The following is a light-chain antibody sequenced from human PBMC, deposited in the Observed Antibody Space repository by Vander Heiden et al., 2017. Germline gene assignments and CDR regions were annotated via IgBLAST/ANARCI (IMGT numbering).Light chain of an antibody. CDR3: HQYYSTPPT. CDR1: QSVLYSSNNKNY. CDR2: WAS. Sequence: DIVMTQSPDSLAVSLGERATINCKSSQSVLYSSNNKNYLAWYQQKPGQPPKLLIYWASTRESGVPDRFSGSGSGTDFTLTISRLQAEDVAVYYCHQYYSTPPTFGHGTRLEIK. J-gene: IGKJ5*01. V-gene: IGKV4-1*01.